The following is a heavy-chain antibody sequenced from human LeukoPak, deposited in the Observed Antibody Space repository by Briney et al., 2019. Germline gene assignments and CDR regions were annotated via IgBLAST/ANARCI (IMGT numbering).Heavy chain of an antibody. V-gene: IGHV4-30-2*01. CDR2: IYHTGST. D-gene: IGHD2-2*01. CDR3: ARLYKKGFVVVPAAPNAFDI. CDR1: GGSISSGAYY. Sequence: PSETLSLTCSVSGGSISSGAYYWSWIRQPPGKGLEWIGYIYHTGSTYYNPSLESRVSISIDRSKNQFSLKLSSVTAADTAVYYCARLYKKGFVVVPAAPNAFDIWGQGTMVTVSS. J-gene: IGHJ3*02.